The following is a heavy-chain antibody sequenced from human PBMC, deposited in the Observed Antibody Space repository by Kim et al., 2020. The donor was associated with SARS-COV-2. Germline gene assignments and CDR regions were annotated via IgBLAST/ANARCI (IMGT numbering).Heavy chain of an antibody. V-gene: IGHV6-1*01. Sequence: SQTLSLSCAISGDSVSSTSAAWNWIRQSPSRGLEWLGRTYYRSKWYHNYVLSMRGRISINPDTSKNQISLQLDSVTPEDTAVYYCARRSGTTGDAFDIWGQGKRVTVSS. J-gene: IGHJ3*02. D-gene: IGHD6-25*01. CDR3: ARRSGTTGDAFDI. CDR2: TYYRSKWYH. CDR1: GDSVSSTSAA.